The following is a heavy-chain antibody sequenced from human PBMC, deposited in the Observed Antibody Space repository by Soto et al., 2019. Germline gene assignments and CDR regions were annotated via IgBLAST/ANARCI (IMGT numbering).Heavy chain of an antibody. CDR2: IKSDGRST. CDR1: GFTFSSYW. V-gene: IGHV3-74*01. Sequence: EVQLVESGGGLVQPGGSLRLSCAASGFTFSSYWMHWVRQAPGEGLVWVSRIKSDGRSTTYADSVKGRFTISRDNAKNTLYLQMNSLGAEDTAVYYCVRDGYVDYPIDYWGQGTLVTVSS. D-gene: IGHD3-9*01. CDR3: VRDGYVDYPIDY. J-gene: IGHJ4*02.